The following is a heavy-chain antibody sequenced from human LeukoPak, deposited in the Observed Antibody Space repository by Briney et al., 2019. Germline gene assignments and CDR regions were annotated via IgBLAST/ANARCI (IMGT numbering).Heavy chain of an antibody. CDR3: AKGYGYSYAYTLS. CDR2: INTDGSST. D-gene: IGHD5-18*01. V-gene: IGHV3-74*01. J-gene: IGHJ5*02. CDR1: GFTFSSYW. Sequence: PGGSLRLSCAASGFTFSSYWMPWVRQAPGKGLVWVSRINTDGSSTSYVDSVKGRFTISRDNAKNTLYLQMNSLRAEDTAVYYCAKGYGYSYAYTLSWGQGTLVTVSS.